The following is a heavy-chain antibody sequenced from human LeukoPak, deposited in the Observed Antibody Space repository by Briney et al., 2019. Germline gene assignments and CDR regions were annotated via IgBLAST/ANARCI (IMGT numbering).Heavy chain of an antibody. Sequence: GGSLRLSCAASGFTFSSYWMSWVRQAPGKGLEWVANIKQDGSEKYYVDSVKGRFTISRDNAKNSLHLQMNSLRAEDTAVYYCARARSSGWEPFDYWGQGTLVTVSS. J-gene: IGHJ4*02. CDR1: GFTFSSYW. CDR2: IKQDGSEK. V-gene: IGHV3-7*01. CDR3: ARARSSGWEPFDY. D-gene: IGHD6-19*01.